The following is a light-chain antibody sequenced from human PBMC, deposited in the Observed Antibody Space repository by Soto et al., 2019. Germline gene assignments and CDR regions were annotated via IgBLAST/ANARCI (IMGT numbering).Light chain of an antibody. CDR1: ESVSSN. CDR2: GAS. CDR3: QKYNSAQIT. V-gene: IGKV3D-15*01. Sequence: EIVLTQSPATLSVSPGERATLSCRASESVSSNLAWYQQKPGQAPRLLIRGASTRAAGIPARFSGSGSGTEFTLTISSLQPEDVATYYCQKYNSAQITFGQGTRLEIK. J-gene: IGKJ5*01.